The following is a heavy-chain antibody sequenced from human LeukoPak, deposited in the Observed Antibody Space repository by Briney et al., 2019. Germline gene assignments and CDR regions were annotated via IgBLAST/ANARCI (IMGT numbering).Heavy chain of an antibody. CDR2: ITSDGSDT. CDR1: GFTFSSYW. CDR3: SRDRRTWFDP. J-gene: IGHJ5*02. V-gene: IGHV3-74*01. Sequence: GGSLRLSCAASGFTFSSYWMHWVRQVPGKGLVFVSRITSDGSDTXYADSVKGRFTISRDNAKNTLYLQMNSLRAEDTALYYCSRDRRTWFDPWGQGTLVTVSS.